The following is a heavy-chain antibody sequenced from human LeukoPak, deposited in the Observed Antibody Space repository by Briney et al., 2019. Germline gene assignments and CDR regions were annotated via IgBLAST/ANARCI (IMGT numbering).Heavy chain of an antibody. CDR1: GFTFSSYA. D-gene: IGHD5-18*01. CDR3: AKQTGYSYGSHFDY. Sequence: PGGSLRLSCAASGFTFSSYAMSWVRQAPGKGLEWVSAISGSGGSTYYADSVKGRFTIPRDNSKNTLYLQMNSLRAEDTAVYYCAKQTGYSYGSHFDYWGQGTLVTVSS. CDR2: ISGSGGST. J-gene: IGHJ4*02. V-gene: IGHV3-23*01.